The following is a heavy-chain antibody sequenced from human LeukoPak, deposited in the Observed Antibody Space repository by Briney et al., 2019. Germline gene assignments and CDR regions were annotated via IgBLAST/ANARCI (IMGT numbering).Heavy chain of an antibody. Sequence: SETLSLTCTVSGYSISNGYYWDWIRPPPGRGLEWIGNIYRSGSTSYNPSLKSRVTISVDTSKNQFSLKVNSVTAADTAVYYCARHGASGSYRAFDIWGQGTMVTVSS. J-gene: IGHJ3*02. CDR1: GYSISNGYY. D-gene: IGHD1-26*01. CDR3: ARHGASGSYRAFDI. V-gene: IGHV4-38-2*02. CDR2: IYRSGST.